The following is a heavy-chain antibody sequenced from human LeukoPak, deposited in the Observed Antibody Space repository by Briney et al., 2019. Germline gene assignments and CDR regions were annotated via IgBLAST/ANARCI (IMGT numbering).Heavy chain of an antibody. CDR1: GYTFTNSW. CDR2: IYPGDSKT. CDR3: ARLRGSGSYYRYYYYGMDV. J-gene: IGHJ6*02. D-gene: IGHD3-10*01. Sequence: GESLKISCKGSGYTFTNSWIGWVRQMPGRGLEWMGFIYPGDSKTRYSPSFQGQVTISADKSISTAYLQWSSLKASDTAMYYCARLRGSGSYYRYYYYGMDVWGQGTTVTVSS. V-gene: IGHV5-51*01.